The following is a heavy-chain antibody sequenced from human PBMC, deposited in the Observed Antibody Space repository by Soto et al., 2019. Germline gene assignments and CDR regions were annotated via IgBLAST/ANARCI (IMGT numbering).Heavy chain of an antibody. V-gene: IGHV3-11*01. CDR1: GFTFSDYY. CDR2: ISDSGSTI. J-gene: IGHJ5*02. CDR3: ARGGSGWTRGGWLGP. D-gene: IGHD6-25*01. Sequence: QMQLVQSGGGLVKPGGSLTLSCKASGFTFSDYYMIWVRQTPGKGLEWLSYISDSGSTIYYADSVRARFTIFRENAANSVYLQLDALTAGDTAFYYCARGGSGWTRGGWLGPWGQGSLVTVSS.